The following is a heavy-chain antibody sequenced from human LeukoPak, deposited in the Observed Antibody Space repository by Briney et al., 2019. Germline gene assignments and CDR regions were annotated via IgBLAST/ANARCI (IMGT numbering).Heavy chain of an antibody. Sequence: PGGSLRLSCVASGFTSSAFRMSWVRRPPGKGLEWVANIKKDGSEKEYVDSVKGRFSIFRDNAKNSVFLQMNSLRAEDTAVYYCARGPLGYCSVTSCSFDSWGQGTLVTVSS. V-gene: IGHV3-7*01. CDR2: IKKDGSEK. CDR1: GFTSSAFR. D-gene: IGHD2-2*01. CDR3: ARGPLGYCSVTSCSFDS. J-gene: IGHJ4*02.